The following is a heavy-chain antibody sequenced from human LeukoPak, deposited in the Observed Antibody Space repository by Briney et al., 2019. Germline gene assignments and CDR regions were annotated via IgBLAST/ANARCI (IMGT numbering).Heavy chain of an antibody. Sequence: SETLSLTCSVSGGSISSYYWSWIRQPPGKGLEWIGNIYHSGSTNYNPSLKSRVTISVDTSKNQFSLKLSSVTAADTAVYYCARPYGSGSSPLGYWGQGTLVTVSS. CDR3: ARPYGSGSSPLGY. CDR1: GGSISSYY. V-gene: IGHV4-34*01. J-gene: IGHJ4*02. CDR2: IYHSGST. D-gene: IGHD3-10*01.